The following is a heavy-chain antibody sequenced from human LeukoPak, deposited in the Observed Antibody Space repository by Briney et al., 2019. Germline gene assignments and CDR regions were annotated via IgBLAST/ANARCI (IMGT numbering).Heavy chain of an antibody. V-gene: IGHV4-31*03. J-gene: IGHJ4*02. CDR3: AGGETYYDILTGFDY. CDR1: GGSISSGGYY. Sequence: TLSLTCTVSGGSISSGGYYWSWLRQHPGRGLEWIGYIYYSGSTYYNPSLKSRVTISVDTSKNQFSLKLSSVTAADTAVYYCAGGETYYDILTGFDYWGQGTLVTVSS. D-gene: IGHD3-9*01. CDR2: IYYSGST.